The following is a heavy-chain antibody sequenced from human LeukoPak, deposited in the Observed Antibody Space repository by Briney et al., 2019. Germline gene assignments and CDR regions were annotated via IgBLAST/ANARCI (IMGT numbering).Heavy chain of an antibody. Sequence: QAGGSLRLSCAASGFTFSSYAMSWVRQAPGKGLEWVSAISGSGGSTYYADSVKGRFTISRDNSKNTLYLQMNSLRAEDTAVYYCAKGGRDDYVWGSYHPHAGYYFDYWGQGTLVTVSS. V-gene: IGHV3-23*01. CDR3: AKGGRDDYVWGSYHPHAGYYFDY. CDR2: ISGSGGST. CDR1: GFTFSSYA. J-gene: IGHJ4*02. D-gene: IGHD3-16*02.